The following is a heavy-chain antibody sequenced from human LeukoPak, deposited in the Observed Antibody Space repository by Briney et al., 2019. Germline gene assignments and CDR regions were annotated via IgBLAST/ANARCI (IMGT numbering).Heavy chain of an antibody. D-gene: IGHD3-10*01. CDR2: ISSNGGST. CDR1: GFTFSSYA. V-gene: IGHV3-64D*06. CDR3: VKEGWYYGSGSWGDY. J-gene: IGHJ4*02. Sequence: GGSLRLSCSASGFTFSSYAMHWVRQAPGKGVEYVSAISSNGGSTYYADSVKGRFTISRDNSKNTLYLQMSSLRAEDTAVYYCVKEGWYYGSGSWGDYWGQGTLVTVSS.